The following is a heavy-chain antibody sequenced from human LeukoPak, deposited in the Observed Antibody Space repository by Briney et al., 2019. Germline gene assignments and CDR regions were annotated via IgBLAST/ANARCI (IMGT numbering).Heavy chain of an antibody. V-gene: IGHV4-59*01. CDR1: GGSISSYY. Sequence: PSETLSLTCTVSGGSISSYYWSWIRQLPGKGLEWIGYIYYSGSTNYNPSLKSRVTISVDTSKNQFSLKLSSVTAADTAVYYCARVLWNWFDPWGQGTLVTVSS. J-gene: IGHJ5*02. CDR2: IYYSGST. CDR3: ARVLWNWFDP.